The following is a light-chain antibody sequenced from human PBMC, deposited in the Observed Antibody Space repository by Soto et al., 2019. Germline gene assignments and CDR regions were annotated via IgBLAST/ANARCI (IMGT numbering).Light chain of an antibody. CDR3: SSYTSSSTRV. J-gene: IGLJ2*01. CDR2: EVS. CDR1: SSDVGGYNY. V-gene: IGLV2-14*01. Sequence: QSALTQPASVSGSPGQSITISCTGTSSDVGGYNYVSWYQQHPGKAPKLIIYEVSNRPSGVSNRFSGSKSGNTASLTISGLQAEDEVDYYCSSYTSSSTRVFGGGTKLTVL.